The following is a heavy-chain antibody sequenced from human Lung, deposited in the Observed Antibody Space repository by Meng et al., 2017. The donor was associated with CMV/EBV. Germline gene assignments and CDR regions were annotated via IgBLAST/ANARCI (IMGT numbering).Heavy chain of an antibody. V-gene: IGHV4-30-4*08. CDR2: VHHSRGT. Sequence: LRLSCTVSGGSISSGDFYWTWIRQSPGKGLEWIGYVHHSRGTYYNPSLRSRVVISAETSKNQFSLRLTSVTAADTAMYYCAREPPDYCTSASCDYFDYWGQGTLVTVSS. CDR3: AREPPDYCTSASCDYFDY. D-gene: IGHD2-2*01. CDR1: GGSISSGDFY. J-gene: IGHJ4*02.